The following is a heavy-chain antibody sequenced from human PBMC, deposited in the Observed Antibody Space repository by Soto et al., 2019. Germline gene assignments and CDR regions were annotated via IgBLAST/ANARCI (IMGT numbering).Heavy chain of an antibody. D-gene: IGHD3-22*01. CDR3: ARAYDSGDPGAFDI. Sequence: SVKVSCKASGGTFRNYAITWVRQAPGQGLERIGGIVRYFGTPTYAQKFQGRVTITADEHTTTAYMELGSLRTEETAVYYCARAYDSGDPGAFDIWGQGTMVTVSS. CDR1: GGTFRNYA. V-gene: IGHV1-69*13. J-gene: IGHJ3*02. CDR2: IVRYFGTP.